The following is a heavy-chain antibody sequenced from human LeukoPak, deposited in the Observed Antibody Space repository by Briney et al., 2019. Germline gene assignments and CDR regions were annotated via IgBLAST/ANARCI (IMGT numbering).Heavy chain of an antibody. D-gene: IGHD3-16*01. CDR1: GFTFSSYA. Sequence: GRSLRLSCAASGFTFSSYAMHWVRQAPGKGLEWVAVISYDGSNKYYADSVKGRFTISRDNAKNSLYLQMNSLRAEDTAVYYCARVPAGGIDDFWGQGTLVTVSS. J-gene: IGHJ4*02. CDR3: ARVPAGGIDDF. V-gene: IGHV3-30*07. CDR2: ISYDGSNK.